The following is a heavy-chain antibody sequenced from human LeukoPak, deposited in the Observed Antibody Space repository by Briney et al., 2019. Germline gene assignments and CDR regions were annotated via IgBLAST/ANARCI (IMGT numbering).Heavy chain of an antibody. J-gene: IGHJ4*02. CDR2: ISHSGTT. CDR3: ARGGLDTKRGGYFDY. D-gene: IGHD5-18*01. V-gene: IGHV4-34*01. CDR1: GGSFSGFY. Sequence: KPSETLSLTCAVYGGSFSGFYWSWVRQPPGKGLEWIGEISHSGTTYFNPSLKSRVTVSVDRSKSQFSLRLDSMTAADTAVYYCARGGLDTKRGGYFDYWGQGILVTVSS.